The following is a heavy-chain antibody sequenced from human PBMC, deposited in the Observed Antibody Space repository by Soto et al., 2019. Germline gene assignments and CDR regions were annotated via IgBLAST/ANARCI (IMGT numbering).Heavy chain of an antibody. D-gene: IGHD3-16*01. CDR2: IYYSGST. V-gene: IGHV4-28*03. Sequence: QVQLQESGPGLVKPSDTLSLTCAVSGYSISSSNWWGWIRQPPGKGLEWIGYIYYSGSTYYNPSLNGRVPMSVDRSNNRFSLKLSCVTAVDTSVFYCAREFGGGGYWGQGTLVTVSS. CDR1: GYSISSSNW. CDR3: AREFGGGGY. J-gene: IGHJ4*02.